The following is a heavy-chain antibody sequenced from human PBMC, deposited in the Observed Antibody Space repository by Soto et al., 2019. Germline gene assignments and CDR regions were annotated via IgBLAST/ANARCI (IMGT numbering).Heavy chain of an antibody. D-gene: IGHD1-26*01. J-gene: IGHJ4*02. CDR3: TRRSGSYSGDY. CDR2: IRSKANSYAT. V-gene: IGHV3-73*02. CDR1: GFTFSGSA. Sequence: EVQLVESGGGLVQPGGSLKLSCAASGFTFSGSAMHWVRQASGKGLEWVGRIRSKANSYATAYAASVKGRFTISRDDSKNTAYLRMNSLKTEDTAVDYCTRRSGSYSGDYWGQGTLVTVSS.